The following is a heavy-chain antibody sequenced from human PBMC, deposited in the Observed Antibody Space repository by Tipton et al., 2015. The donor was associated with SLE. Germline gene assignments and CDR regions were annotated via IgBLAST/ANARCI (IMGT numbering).Heavy chain of an antibody. CDR3: AREKKRSLTVFYYDS. CDR2: IYYSGNT. J-gene: IGHJ5*01. V-gene: IGHV4-31*03. CDR1: GGSISSGDYY. Sequence: TLSLTCIVSGGSISSGDYYWTWIRQHPGKGLEWIGYIYYSGNTNQNPSLKSRVTISVDTSKKQFFLKLSSVPAADTAVYYCAREKKRSLTVFYYDSWGQGSLVTVSS. D-gene: IGHD3-9*01.